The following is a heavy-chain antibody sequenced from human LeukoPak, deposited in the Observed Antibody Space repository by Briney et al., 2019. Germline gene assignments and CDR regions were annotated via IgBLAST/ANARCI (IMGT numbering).Heavy chain of an antibody. Sequence: GGSLRLSCAASGFTFSTYAMTWVRQLPGKGLEWVSDISGSGGSQYYADSVKGRLTISRDNSGSTLFLQMNSLRAEDTAVYYWGGGPGGGASPQYYFDSRGQGTQVTVSS. CDR1: GFTFSTYA. CDR2: ISGSGGSQ. V-gene: IGHV3-23*01. J-gene: IGHJ4*02. CDR3: GGGPGGGASPQYYFDS. D-gene: IGHD1-26*01.